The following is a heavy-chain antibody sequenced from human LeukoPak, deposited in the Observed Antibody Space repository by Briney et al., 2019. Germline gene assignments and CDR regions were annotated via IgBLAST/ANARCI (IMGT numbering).Heavy chain of an antibody. V-gene: IGHV4-59*01. D-gene: IGHD3-9*01. CDR1: GGSISSYY. J-gene: IGHJ4*02. CDR2: IYYSGST. CDR3: ARGWYDILTGYVPFDY. Sequence: SETLSLTCTVSGGSISSYYWSWIRQPPGKGLEWIGYIYYSGSTNYNPSLKSRVTISVDTSKNQFSLKLSSVTAADTAVYYCARGWYDILTGYVPFDYWGQGTLVTVSS.